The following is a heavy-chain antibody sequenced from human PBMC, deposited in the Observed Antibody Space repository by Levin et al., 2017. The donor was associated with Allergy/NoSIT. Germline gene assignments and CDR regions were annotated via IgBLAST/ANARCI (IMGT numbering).Heavy chain of an antibody. Sequence: ASVKVSCKASGYTFTSYYMHWVRQAPGQGLEWMGIINPSGGSTSYAQKFQGRVTMTRDTSTSTVYMELSSLRSEDTAVYYCARDCPYLYGSGSYYNDDAFDIWGQGTMVTVSS. CDR2: INPSGGST. J-gene: IGHJ3*02. CDR3: ARDCPYLYGSGSYYNDDAFDI. D-gene: IGHD3-10*01. CDR1: GYTFTSYY. V-gene: IGHV1-46*01.